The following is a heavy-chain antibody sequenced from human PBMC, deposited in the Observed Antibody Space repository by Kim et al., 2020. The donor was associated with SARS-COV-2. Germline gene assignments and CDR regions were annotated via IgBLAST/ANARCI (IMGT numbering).Heavy chain of an antibody. Sequence: ANTVKGRLTISRTNSKNTLYLRMNSLRAEDTAVYYCARAMGGGYYVGFDYWGQGTLVTVSS. V-gene: IGHV3-30*01. CDR3: ARAMGGGYYVGFDY. J-gene: IGHJ4*02. D-gene: IGHD1-26*01.